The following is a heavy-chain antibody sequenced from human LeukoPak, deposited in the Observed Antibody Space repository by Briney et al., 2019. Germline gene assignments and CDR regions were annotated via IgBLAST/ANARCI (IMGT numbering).Heavy chain of an antibody. CDR2: ISGSGGST. CDR3: EKGYCYDSSGYPEF. J-gene: IGHJ4*02. D-gene: IGHD3-22*01. CDR1: GFTFSSYA. Sequence: GGSLRLSCAAPGFTFSSYAMSWVRQAPGKGLEWVSAISGSGGSTYYADSVKGRFTISRDNSKNTLYLQMNSLRAEDTAVYYCEKGYCYDSSGYPEFWGQGTLVTVSS. V-gene: IGHV3-23*01.